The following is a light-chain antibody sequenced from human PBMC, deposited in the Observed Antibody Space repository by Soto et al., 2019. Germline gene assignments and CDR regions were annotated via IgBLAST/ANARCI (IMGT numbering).Light chain of an antibody. Sequence: DIQMTQSPSTLSASVGDRVTITCRASQSISSWLAWYQQKPGKAPKLLIYKASSLESGVPSRFSGSGSGTEFTLTIRALQPDEIANNHCQQYDSYPPPFGKGTKVEIK. CDR3: QQYDSYPPP. V-gene: IGKV1-5*03. J-gene: IGKJ1*01. CDR2: KAS. CDR1: QSISSW.